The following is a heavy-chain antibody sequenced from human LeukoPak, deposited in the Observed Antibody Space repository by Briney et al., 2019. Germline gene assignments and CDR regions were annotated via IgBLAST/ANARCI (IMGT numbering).Heavy chain of an antibody. D-gene: IGHD3-10*01. J-gene: IGHJ4*02. V-gene: IGHV4-38-2*02. CDR3: AREAPIFDSGTYYKSLGY. CDR2: IYHSGKS. Sequence: SETLSLTCTVSGFSISSGYYWDWIRQPPGKGLEWIVSIYHSGKSYYNPSLKSRVTISIDTSKNQFSLELRSVTAADTAVYYCAREAPIFDSGTYYKSLGYWGQGALVTVSS. CDR1: GFSISSGYY.